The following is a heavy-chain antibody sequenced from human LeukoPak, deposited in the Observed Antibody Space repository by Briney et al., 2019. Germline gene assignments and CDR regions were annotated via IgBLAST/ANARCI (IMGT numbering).Heavy chain of an antibody. CDR3: ARRSYYDFWSGYYRGVEMSWFDP. J-gene: IGHJ5*02. CDR1: GGTFSSYA. D-gene: IGHD3-3*01. CDR2: IIPIFGTA. V-gene: IGHV1-69*13. Sequence: SVKVSCKASGGTFSSYAISWVRQAPGQGLEWMGGIIPIFGTANYAQKFQGRVTITADESTSTAYMELSSLRSEDTAVYYCARRSYYDFWSGYYRGVEMSWFDPWGQGTLVTVSS.